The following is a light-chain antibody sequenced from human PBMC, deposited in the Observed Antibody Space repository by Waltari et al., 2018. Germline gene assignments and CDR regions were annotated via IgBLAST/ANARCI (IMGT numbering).Light chain of an antibody. CDR3: SSESSDKVVL. CDR1: SNDVGFSNS. Sequence: QSALTQPASVSGSPGQSVTISCTGTSNDVGFSNSVSWYQDHPGQGPKFIIYDVSDRPSWVSARFSGSKAGSTASLTISGLQAEDEADYYCSSESSDKVVLFGGGTKVTVL. V-gene: IGLV2-14*03. CDR2: DVS. J-gene: IGLJ3*02.